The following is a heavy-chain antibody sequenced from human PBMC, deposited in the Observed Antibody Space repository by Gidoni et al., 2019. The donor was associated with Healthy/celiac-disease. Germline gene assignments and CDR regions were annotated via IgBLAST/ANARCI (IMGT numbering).Heavy chain of an antibody. V-gene: IGHV3-74*01. CDR2: INSDGSST. CDR3: TRDGYFDFWNGAYFDY. D-gene: IGHD3-3*01. J-gene: IGHJ4*02. Sequence: EVQLVESGGGLVQPGGSLRPSCAASGFTFTLHWMHWVRQAPGKGLVWLSHINSDGSSTTYADSGKGRFTISRDNAKNTLYLQMNSLRAEDTAVYYCTRDGYFDFWNGAYFDYWGQGTLVTVSS. CDR1: GFTFTLHW.